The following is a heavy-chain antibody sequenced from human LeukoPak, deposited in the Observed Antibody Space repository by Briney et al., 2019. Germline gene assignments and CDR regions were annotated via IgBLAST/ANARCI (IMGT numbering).Heavy chain of an antibody. CDR1: GYTFTGYY. D-gene: IGHD3-9*01. J-gene: IGHJ6*03. CDR2: INPNSGGT. CDR3: ARSYYDILTGYKDYYYYMDV. Sequence: GASVKVSCKASGYTFTGYYMHWVRQAPGQGLEWMGWINPNSGGTNYAQKFQGRVTMTRDTSISTAYVELSRLRSDDTAVYYCARSYYDILTGYKDYYYYMDVWGKGTTVTVSS. V-gene: IGHV1-2*02.